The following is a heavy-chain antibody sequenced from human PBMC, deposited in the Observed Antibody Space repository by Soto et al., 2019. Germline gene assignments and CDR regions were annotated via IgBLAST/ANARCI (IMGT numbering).Heavy chain of an antibody. Sequence: SETLSLTCAVSGGSISSGGYSWSWIRQPPGKGLEWIGYIYHSGSTYYNPSLKSRVTISVDTSKNQFSLKLSSVTAADTAVYYCARHVGVVPAAIDYWGQGTLVTVSS. CDR1: GGSISSGGYS. CDR3: ARHVGVVPAAIDY. V-gene: IGHV4-30-2*01. D-gene: IGHD2-2*01. CDR2: IYHSGST. J-gene: IGHJ4*02.